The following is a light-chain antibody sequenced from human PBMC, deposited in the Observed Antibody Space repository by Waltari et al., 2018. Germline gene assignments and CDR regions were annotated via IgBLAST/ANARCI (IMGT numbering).Light chain of an antibody. J-gene: IGLJ7*01. CDR2: ENS. V-gene: IGLV1-51*02. Sequence: QSVLTPPPSVSAAPGQRVTISCSGGSSNIGTNDVSWYRQFPGTAPKLLIYENSGRPSGIPGRFSGSKSGTSATLDITGLQAGDEADYYCGTWDSSLSGAVFGGGTHLTVL. CDR3: GTWDSSLSGAV. CDR1: SSNIGTND.